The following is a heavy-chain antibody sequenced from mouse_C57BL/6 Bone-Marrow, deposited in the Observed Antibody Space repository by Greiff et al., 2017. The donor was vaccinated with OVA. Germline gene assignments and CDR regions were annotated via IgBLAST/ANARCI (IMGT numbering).Heavy chain of an antibody. J-gene: IGHJ4*01. CDR1: GYTFTNYW. CDR2: IYPGGGYT. CDR3: ALYYGSSYNAMDD. V-gene: IGHV1-63*01. D-gene: IGHD1-1*01. Sequence: VKLMESGAELVRPGTSVKMSCKASGYTFTNYWIGWAKQRPGHGLEWIGDIYPGGGYTNYNEKFTGKATLTADKSSSPAYMQLSSLPSEDSAIYKCALYYGSSYNAMDDWGKGTSVTVSS.